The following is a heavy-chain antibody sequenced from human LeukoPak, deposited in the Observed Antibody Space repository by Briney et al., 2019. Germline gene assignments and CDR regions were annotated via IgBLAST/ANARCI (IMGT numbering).Heavy chain of an antibody. J-gene: IGHJ4*02. CDR3: ARHTLLIVGANYFDY. V-gene: IGHV3-48*03. D-gene: IGHD1-26*01. CDR1: GFTFSSYE. CDR2: ISSSGSTI. Sequence: PGGSLRLSCAASGFTFSSYEMNWVRQAPGKGLEWVSYISSSGSTIYYADSVKGRFTISRDNAKNSLYLQMNSLRAEDTAVYYCARHTLLIVGANYFDYWGQGTLVTVSS.